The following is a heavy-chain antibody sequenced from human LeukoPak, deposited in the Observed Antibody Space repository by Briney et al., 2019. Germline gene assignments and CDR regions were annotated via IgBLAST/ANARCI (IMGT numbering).Heavy chain of an antibody. V-gene: IGHV5-51*01. D-gene: IGHD3-9*01. Sequence: GASLQISCKGSGYSFTTYWIGWVRQMPGKGLECMGIIYPGDSDTRYSPSFQGQVTISADKSFSTAYLQWSSLKASDTAMYYCARHETGPYFDYWGQGTLVTVSS. J-gene: IGHJ4*02. CDR3: ARHETGPYFDY. CDR1: GYSFTTYW. CDR2: IYPGDSDT.